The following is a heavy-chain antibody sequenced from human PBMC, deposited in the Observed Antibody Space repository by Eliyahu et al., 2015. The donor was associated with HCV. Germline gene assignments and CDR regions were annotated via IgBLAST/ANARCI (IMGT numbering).Heavy chain of an antibody. D-gene: IGHD3-3*01. Sequence: EVQLVQSGAEVKKPGESLXISCKGSGYSFTXYWXGWVRQMPGKGLEWMGVIYPGDSDTRYSPSFQGQVTISADKSISTAYLQWSSLKASDTAMYYCARQPNFWSVIGNYYYGMDVWGQGTTVTVSS. J-gene: IGHJ6*02. CDR2: IYPGDSDT. V-gene: IGHV5-51*01. CDR1: GYSFTXYW. CDR3: ARQPNFWSVIGNYYYGMDV.